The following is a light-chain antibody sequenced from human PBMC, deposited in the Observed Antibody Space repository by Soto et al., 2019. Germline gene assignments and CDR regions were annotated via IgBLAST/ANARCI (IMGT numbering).Light chain of an antibody. CDR2: DVS. V-gene: IGLV2-8*01. CDR3: AAWDDSLSGVV. Sequence: QSALTQPPSASGSPGQSVTISCTGTSSDVGAYNYVSWYQQYTGKAPKLMIYDVSKRPSGVPDRFSGSKSGNTASLTVSGLRADDEAVYYCAAWDDSLSGVVFGGGTKVTVL. CDR1: SSDVGAYNY. J-gene: IGLJ2*01.